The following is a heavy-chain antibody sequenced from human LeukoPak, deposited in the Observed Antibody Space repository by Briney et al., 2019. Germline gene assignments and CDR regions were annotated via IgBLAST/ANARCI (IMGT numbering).Heavy chain of an antibody. CDR1: GFTFGDYA. V-gene: IGHV3-23*01. Sequence: GGSLRLSCSTSGFTFGDYAMSWVRQAPGKGLEWVSAISGSGGSTYYADSVKGRFTISRDNSKNTLYLQMNSLRAEDTAVYYCAKEGQWLGSFFDYWGQGTLVTVSS. CDR3: AKEGQWLGSFFDY. J-gene: IGHJ4*02. D-gene: IGHD6-19*01. CDR2: ISGSGGST.